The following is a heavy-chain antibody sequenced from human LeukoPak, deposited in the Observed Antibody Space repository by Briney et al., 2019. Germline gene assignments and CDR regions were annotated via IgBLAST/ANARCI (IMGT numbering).Heavy chain of an antibody. CDR1: GFTFSNSA. Sequence: GGSLRLSCAASGFTFSNSAMSWVRQAPGKGLEWVSTIGVGGSSTYYADSVKGRFTISRDNSKNTLYLQMNSLRAEDTAVYYCAKGGGGYYDSRGYPLWGQGTLVTISS. V-gene: IGHV3-23*01. CDR2: IGVGGSST. D-gene: IGHD3-22*01. CDR3: AKGGGGYYDSRGYPL. J-gene: IGHJ1*01.